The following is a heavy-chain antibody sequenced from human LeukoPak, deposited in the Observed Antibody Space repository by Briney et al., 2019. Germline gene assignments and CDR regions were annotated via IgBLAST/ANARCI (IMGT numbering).Heavy chain of an antibody. CDR1: GGSFSGYY. J-gene: IGHJ4*02. D-gene: IGHD6-6*01. V-gene: IGHV4-34*01. CDR2: INHSGST. Sequence: PSETLSLTCAVYGGSFSGYYWSWIRQPPGKGLEWIGEINHSGSTNYNPSLKSRVTISADTPKNQFSLKLSSVTAADTAVYYCARGSGWSRSSSSWSRHPMGYWGQGTLVTVSS. CDR3: ARGSGWSRSSSSWSRHPMGY.